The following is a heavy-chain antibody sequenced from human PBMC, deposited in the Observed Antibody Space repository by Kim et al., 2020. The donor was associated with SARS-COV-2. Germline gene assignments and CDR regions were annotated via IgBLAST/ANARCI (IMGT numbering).Heavy chain of an antibody. CDR2: IWYDGSNK. CDR1: GFTFSSYG. J-gene: IGHJ4*02. D-gene: IGHD6-19*01. Sequence: GGYLRLSCAASGFTFSSYGMHWVRQAPGKGLEWVAVIWYDGSNKYYADSVKGRFTISRDNSKNTLYLQMNSLRAEDTAVYYCARDPGSGWSNSDGFDYWGQGTLVTVSS. V-gene: IGHV3-33*01. CDR3: ARDPGSGWSNSDGFDY.